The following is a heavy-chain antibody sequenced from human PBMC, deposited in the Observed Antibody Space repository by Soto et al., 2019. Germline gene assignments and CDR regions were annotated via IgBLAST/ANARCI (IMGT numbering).Heavy chain of an antibody. Sequence: EVQLVESGGGLVKPGGSLRLSCAASGFTFSSYSMNWVRQAPGKGLEWVSSISSSSSYIYYADSVKGRFTISRDNAKNSLELQMKRLRDEDKAVYYCASSLPPYDYIWGSYRGAYFWGQGTLVTVSS. CDR1: GFTFSSYS. D-gene: IGHD3-16*02. CDR2: ISSSSSYI. CDR3: ASSLPPYDYIWGSYRGAYF. J-gene: IGHJ4*02. V-gene: IGHV3-21*01.